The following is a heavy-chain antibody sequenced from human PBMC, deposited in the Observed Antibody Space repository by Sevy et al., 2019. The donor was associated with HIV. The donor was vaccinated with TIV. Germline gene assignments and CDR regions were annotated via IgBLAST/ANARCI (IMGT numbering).Heavy chain of an antibody. D-gene: IGHD2-15*01. CDR1: GGTFSSYA. Sequence: ASVKVSCKASGGTFSSYAISWVRQAPRQGLEWMGRIIPIFGTANYAQMFQGRVTITADESTSTAYMELSSLRSEDTAVYYCARYCSGGSCRPLDAFDIWGQGPMVTVSS. V-gene: IGHV1-69*13. J-gene: IGHJ3*02. CDR3: ARYCSGGSCRPLDAFDI. CDR2: IIPIFGTA.